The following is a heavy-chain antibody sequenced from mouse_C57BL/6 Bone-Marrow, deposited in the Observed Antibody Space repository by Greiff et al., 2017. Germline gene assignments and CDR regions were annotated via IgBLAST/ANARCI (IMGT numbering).Heavy chain of an antibody. D-gene: IGHD1-2*01. CDR1: GYTFTSYG. CDR3: FTAGPYAMDY. Sequence: QVQLKESGAELARPGASVKLSCKASGYTFTSYGISWVKQRTGQGLEWIGEIYPRSGNPYYNEKFKGKATLTADKSSSTAYMELRSLTSEDSAVYFCFTAGPYAMDYWGQGTSVTVSS. V-gene: IGHV1-81*01. J-gene: IGHJ4*01. CDR2: IYPRSGNP.